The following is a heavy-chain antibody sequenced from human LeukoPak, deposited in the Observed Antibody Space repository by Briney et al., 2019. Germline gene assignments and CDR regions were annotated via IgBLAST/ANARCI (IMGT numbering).Heavy chain of an antibody. J-gene: IGHJ4*02. Sequence: ASVKVSCKASGYTFTGYYMHWVRQAPGQGLEWMGWINPNSGGTNYAQKFQGRVTITADKSTSTAYMELSSLRSEDTAVYYCARAPRGITIFGVDWGQGTLVTVSS. CDR1: GYTFTGYY. V-gene: IGHV1-2*02. CDR3: ARAPRGITIFGVD. D-gene: IGHD3-3*01. CDR2: INPNSGGT.